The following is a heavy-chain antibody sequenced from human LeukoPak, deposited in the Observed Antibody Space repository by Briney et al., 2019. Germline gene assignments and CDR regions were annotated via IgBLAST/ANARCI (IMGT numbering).Heavy chain of an antibody. CDR2: IIPIFGTA. D-gene: IGHD3-22*01. CDR1: GYTFTSYG. CDR3: TFSKHYYDTPEYFDY. J-gene: IGHJ4*02. V-gene: IGHV1-69*06. Sequence: GASVKVSCKASGYTFTSYGISWVRQAPGQGLEWMGGIIPIFGTANYAQKFQGRVTITADKSTSTAYMELSSLRSEDTAVYYCTFSKHYYDTPEYFDYWGQGTLVTVSS.